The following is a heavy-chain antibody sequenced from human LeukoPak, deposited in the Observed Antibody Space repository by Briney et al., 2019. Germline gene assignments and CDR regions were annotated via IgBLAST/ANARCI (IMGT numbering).Heavy chain of an antibody. V-gene: IGHV1-69*13. CDR2: IIPIFGTA. CDR3: AKGVAAAGTGSPSGLDY. D-gene: IGHD6-13*01. Sequence: SVKVSCKASGGTFSSYAISWVRQAPGQGLEWMGGIIPIFGTANYAQKFQGRVTITADESTSTAYMELSSLRSEDTAVYYCAKGVAAAGTGSPSGLDYWGQGTLVTVSS. J-gene: IGHJ4*02. CDR1: GGTFSSYA.